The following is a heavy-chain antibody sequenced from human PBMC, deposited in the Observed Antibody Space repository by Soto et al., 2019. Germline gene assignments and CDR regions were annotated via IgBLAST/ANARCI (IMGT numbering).Heavy chain of an antibody. V-gene: IGHV2-5*02. Sequence: QITLKESGPTLVKPTQTLTLTCSFSGFSLTTDGEGVGWVRQTPGEALEWLALIYWDDDERYSPSLKTRLTITKDTSKNHVVLIMTNMAPMDTATYYCAHSRNLITEDAQVGDVDSWGQGTLVTVSS. D-gene: IGHD3-10*01. J-gene: IGHJ4*02. CDR2: IYWDDDE. CDR1: GFSLTTDGEG. CDR3: AHSRNLITEDAQVGDVDS.